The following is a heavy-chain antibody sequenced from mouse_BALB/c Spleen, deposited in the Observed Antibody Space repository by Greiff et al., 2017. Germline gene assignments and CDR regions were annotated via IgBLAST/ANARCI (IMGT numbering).Heavy chain of an antibody. J-gene: IGHJ3*01. V-gene: IGHV3-2*02. Sequence: EVQLQQSGPGLVKPSQSLSLTCTVTGYSITSDYAWNWIRQFPGNKLEWMGYISYSGSTSYNPSLKSRISITRDTSKNQFFLQLNSVTTEDTATYYCARGPWASWFAYWGQGTLVTVSA. CDR2: ISYSGST. CDR1: GYSITSDYA. CDR3: ARGPWASWFAY.